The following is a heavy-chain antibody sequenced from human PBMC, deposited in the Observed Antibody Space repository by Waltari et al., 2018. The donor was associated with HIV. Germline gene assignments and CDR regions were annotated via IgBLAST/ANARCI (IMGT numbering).Heavy chain of an antibody. J-gene: IGHJ6*02. Sequence: EVHLMESGGGLVKPGRSLRLSCRGSGFTFGAYGLSWFRQAPGKGLEWVGFIRSEAYGGTAEYAASVTGRFTISREDSKSTAYMQMNRLESEDTGVYFCSRPSGPLHSYGMDVWGQGTTVIVSS. CDR2: IRSEAYGGTA. D-gene: IGHD1-26*01. CDR1: GFTFGAYG. V-gene: IGHV3-49*05. CDR3: SRPSGPLHSYGMDV.